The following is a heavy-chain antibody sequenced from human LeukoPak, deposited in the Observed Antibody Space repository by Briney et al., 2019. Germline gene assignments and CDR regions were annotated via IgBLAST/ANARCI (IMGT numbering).Heavy chain of an antibody. CDR1: GYTFTGYY. J-gene: IGHJ4*02. D-gene: IGHD1-26*01. Sequence: VASVKVSCKASGYTFTGYYMHWVRQAPGQGLEWMGIINPSGGSTSYAQKFQGRVTMTRDMSTSTVYMELSSLRSEDTAVYYCASSWWDLHEARFDYWGQGTLVTVSS. CDR3: ASSWWDLHEARFDY. V-gene: IGHV1-46*01. CDR2: INPSGGST.